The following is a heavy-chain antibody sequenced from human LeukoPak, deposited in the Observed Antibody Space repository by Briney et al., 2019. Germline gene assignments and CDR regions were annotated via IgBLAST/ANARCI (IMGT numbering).Heavy chain of an antibody. CDR2: ISYDGSNK. D-gene: IGHD2-15*01. J-gene: IGHJ4*02. CDR3: ARDGPDCSGGSCYSSGYFDY. Sequence: GRSLRLSCAASGFTFSSYAMHWVRQAPGKGLEWVAVISYDGSNKYYADSVKGRFTISRDNSKNTLYLQMNSLRAEDTAVYYCARDGPDCSGGSCYSSGYFDYWGQGTLVTVS. CDR1: GFTFSSYA. V-gene: IGHV3-30-3*01.